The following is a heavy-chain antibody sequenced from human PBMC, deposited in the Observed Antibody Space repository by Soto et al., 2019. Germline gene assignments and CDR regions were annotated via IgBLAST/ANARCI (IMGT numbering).Heavy chain of an antibody. CDR2: VKSTADGGTK. CDR1: GFTFSSAD. CDR3: TTEGF. J-gene: IGHJ6*02. V-gene: IGHV3-15*01. Sequence: GGSLRLSCAASGFTFSSADLSWVRQGPEKGLEWVGRVKSTADGGTKDYAAPVTGRFFISRDDSLNTVYLQMNRLKTEDTAVYYCTTEGFWGQGTTVTVSS.